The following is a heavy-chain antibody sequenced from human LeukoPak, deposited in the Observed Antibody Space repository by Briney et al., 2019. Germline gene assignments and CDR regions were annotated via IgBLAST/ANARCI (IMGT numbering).Heavy chain of an antibody. D-gene: IGHD2-2*01. V-gene: IGHV3-9*01. Sequence: GRSLRLSCAASGFTFDDYAMHWVRRAPGKGLEWVSGISWNSGSIGYADSVKGRFTISRDNAKNSLYLQMNSLRAEDTALYYCAKEYCSSTSCPSSPFDYWGQGTLVTVSS. CDR1: GFTFDDYA. J-gene: IGHJ4*02. CDR3: AKEYCSSTSCPSSPFDY. CDR2: ISWNSGSI.